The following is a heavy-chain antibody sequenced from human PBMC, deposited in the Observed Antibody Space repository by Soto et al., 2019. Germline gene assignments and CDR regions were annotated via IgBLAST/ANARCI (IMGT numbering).Heavy chain of an antibody. CDR3: ARDRATMVRGVIPRWFDP. Sequence: SETLSLTCAVYGGSFSGYYWSWIRQPPGKGLEWIGEINRSGSTNYNPSLKSRVTISVDTSKNQFSLKLSSVTAADTAVYYCARDRATMVRGVIPRWFDPWGQGTLVTVSS. CDR1: GGSFSGYY. V-gene: IGHV4-34*01. CDR2: INRSGST. J-gene: IGHJ5*02. D-gene: IGHD3-10*01.